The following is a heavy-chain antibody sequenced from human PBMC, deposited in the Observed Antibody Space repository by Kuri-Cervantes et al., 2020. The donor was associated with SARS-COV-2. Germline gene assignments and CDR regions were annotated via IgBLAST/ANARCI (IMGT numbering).Heavy chain of an antibody. Sequence: SETLSLTCTVSGGSISSYYWSWIRQPAGKGLEWIGRIYTSGSTNYNPSLKSRVTISVDTSKNQFSLKLSSVTAADTAVYYCAGSSKYYYYMDVWGKGTTVTVSS. CDR3: AGSSKYYYYMDV. D-gene: IGHD2-2*01. CDR1: GGSISSYY. V-gene: IGHV4-4*07. CDR2: IYTSGST. J-gene: IGHJ6*03.